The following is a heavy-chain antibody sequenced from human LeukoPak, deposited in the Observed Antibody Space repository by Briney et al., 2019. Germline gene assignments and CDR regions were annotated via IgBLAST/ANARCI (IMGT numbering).Heavy chain of an antibody. Sequence: GRSLRLSRAASGFTFDDYAMHWVRQAPGKGLEWVSGISWNSGSIGYADSVKGRFTISRDNAKNSLYLQMNSLRAEDTALYYCAKDMAYSSSWYYFDYWGQGTLVTVSS. CDR3: AKDMAYSSSWYYFDY. CDR2: ISWNSGSI. V-gene: IGHV3-9*01. J-gene: IGHJ4*02. D-gene: IGHD6-13*01. CDR1: GFTFDDYA.